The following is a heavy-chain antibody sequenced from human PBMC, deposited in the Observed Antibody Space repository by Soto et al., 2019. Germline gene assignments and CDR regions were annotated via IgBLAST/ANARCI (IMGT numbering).Heavy chain of an antibody. D-gene: IGHD6-13*01. CDR3: ARGQQGYGMDV. Sequence: ASETLSLTCAVYGGSFSGYYWSWIRQPPGKGLEWIGEINHSGSTNYNPSLKSRVTISVDTSKNQFSLKLSSVTAADTAVYYCARGQQGYGMDVWGQGTTVTVSS. V-gene: IGHV4-34*01. J-gene: IGHJ6*02. CDR1: GGSFSGYY. CDR2: INHSGST.